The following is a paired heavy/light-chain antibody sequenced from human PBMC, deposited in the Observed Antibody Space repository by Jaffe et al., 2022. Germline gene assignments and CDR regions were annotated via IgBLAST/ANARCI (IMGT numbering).Light chain of an antibody. CDR2: DNN. CDR1: SSNIGNNY. J-gene: IGLJ7*01. V-gene: IGLV1-51*01. Sequence: QSVLTQPPSVSAAPGQKVTISCSGSSSNIGNNYVSWYQQLPGTAPKLLIYDNNKRPSGIPDRFSGSKSGTSATLGITGLQTGDEADYYCGTWDSSLSAGYAVFGGGTQLTVL. CDR3: GTWDSSLSAGYAV.
Heavy chain of an antibody. V-gene: IGHV4-39*01. J-gene: IGHJ6*03. CDR2: IYYSGST. D-gene: IGHD3-9*01. CDR1: GGSISSSSYY. CDR3: ARVYYDILTGQWGDYYYYYYMDV. Sequence: QLQLQESGPGLVKPSETLSLTCTVSGGSISSSSYYWGWIRQPPGKGLEWIGSIYYSGSTYYNPSLKSRVTISVDTSKNQFSLKLSSVTAADTAVYYCARVYYDILTGQWGDYYYYYYMDVWGKGTTVTVSS.